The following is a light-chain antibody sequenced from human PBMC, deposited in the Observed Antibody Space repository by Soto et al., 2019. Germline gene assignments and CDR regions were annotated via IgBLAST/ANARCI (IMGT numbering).Light chain of an antibody. J-gene: IGLJ3*02. V-gene: IGLV2-23*01. CDR3: CSLTNGATWV. Sequence: QSALTQPASVSGSPGQSITISCTGTNSDVGSHNFVSWYQQYPGKAPKLLIYEASKRPSGLSNRFSGSKSGNTASLTISGLQAEDEADYYCCSLTNGATWVFGGGIQLTVL. CDR1: NSDVGSHNF. CDR2: EAS.